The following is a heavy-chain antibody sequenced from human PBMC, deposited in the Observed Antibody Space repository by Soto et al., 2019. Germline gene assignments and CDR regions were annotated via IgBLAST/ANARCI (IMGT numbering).Heavy chain of an antibody. V-gene: IGHV5-51*01. CDR3: ARHISEWQQLGGRFDP. CDR2: IYPGDSDT. CDR1: GYSFTSYW. J-gene: IGHJ5*02. D-gene: IGHD6-13*01. Sequence: HXESLTISRKGSGYSFTSYWIGLVRQMPGKGLEWMGIIYPGDSDTRYSPSFQGQVTISADKSISTAYLQWSSLKASDTAMYYCARHISEWQQLGGRFDPWGQGTLVTVSS.